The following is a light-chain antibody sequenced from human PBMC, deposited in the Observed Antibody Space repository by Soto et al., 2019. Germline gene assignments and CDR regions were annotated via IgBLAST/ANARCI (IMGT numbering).Light chain of an antibody. Sequence: IVLTQSPDTLSLSPGERATLYCRASRSVSSSYLAWYQHKAAEAPRLLISGASNRATDIPDRFSGSESGTDFTLTISRLEPEDFAVYYCQHYGSSPPYTVGQGTKLEIK. CDR2: GAS. V-gene: IGKV3-20*01. CDR1: RSVSSSY. J-gene: IGKJ2*01. CDR3: QHYGSSPPYT.